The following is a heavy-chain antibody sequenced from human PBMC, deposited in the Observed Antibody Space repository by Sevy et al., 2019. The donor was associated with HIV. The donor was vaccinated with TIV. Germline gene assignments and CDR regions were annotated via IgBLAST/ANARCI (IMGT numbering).Heavy chain of an antibody. CDR2: IYPGDSDT. CDR1: GYSFTSYW. D-gene: IGHD6-19*01. V-gene: IGHV5-51*01. J-gene: IGHJ4*02. Sequence: GESLKMSCKGSGYSFTSYWIGWVRQMPGKGLEWMGIIYPGDSDTRYIPAFQGQVTISADKSISTAYLQWSSLKASDTAMYYGARPYSSGWSITDSWGQGTLVTVSS. CDR3: ARPYSSGWSITDS.